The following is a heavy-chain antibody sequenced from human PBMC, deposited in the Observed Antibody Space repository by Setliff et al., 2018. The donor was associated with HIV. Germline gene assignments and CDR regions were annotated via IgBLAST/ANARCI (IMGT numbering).Heavy chain of an antibody. Sequence: SVKVSCKASGYTFPDHYLHWVRQAPGQALEWMGWFTPFNDNTNYAQKYRGRMTITRERSMSTAYMELSSLRSEDTGMYYCARSSRDNEAFAVWGQETMVTVSS. CDR2: FTPFNDNT. J-gene: IGHJ3*01. CDR1: GYTFPDHY. V-gene: IGHV1-45*02. CDR3: ARSSRDNEAFAV.